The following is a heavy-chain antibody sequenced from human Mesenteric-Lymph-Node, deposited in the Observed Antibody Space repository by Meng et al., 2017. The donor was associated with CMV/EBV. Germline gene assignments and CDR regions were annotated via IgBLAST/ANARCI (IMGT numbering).Heavy chain of an antibody. CDR3: ARGQYQLPIDY. CDR1: GGSFSGYY. D-gene: IGHD2-2*01. Sequence: LPCAVYGGSFSGYYWSWIRQPPGKGLEWIGEINHNGSTNYNPSLKSRVTISVDTSKNQFSLKLSSVTAADTAVYYCARGQYQLPIDYWGQGTLVTVSS. V-gene: IGHV4-34*01. J-gene: IGHJ4*02. CDR2: INHNGST.